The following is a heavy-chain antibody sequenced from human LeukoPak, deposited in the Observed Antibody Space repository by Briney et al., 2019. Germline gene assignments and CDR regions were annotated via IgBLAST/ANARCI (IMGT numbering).Heavy chain of an antibody. Sequence: RSLRLSCTASGFTFGYYAMSWVRQAPGKGREWLGFIRSKAYGATTEYAASVKGRFTISRDDSISIAYLKMNSLKTEDTAVYYCTRDTPKIRGDYWGQGTLVTVSS. CDR2: IRSKAYGATT. J-gene: IGHJ4*02. V-gene: IGHV3-49*04. CDR3: TRDTPKIRGDY. CDR1: GFTFGYYA.